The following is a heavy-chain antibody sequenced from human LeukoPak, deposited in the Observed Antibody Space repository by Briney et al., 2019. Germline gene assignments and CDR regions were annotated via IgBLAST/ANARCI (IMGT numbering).Heavy chain of an antibody. V-gene: IGHV4-59*01. Sequence: SETLSLTCTVSGGSISSYYWSWLRQPPGKGLEWIGYIYYSGSTNYNPSLKSRVTISVDTSKNQFSLKLSSVTAADTAVYYCARSEGYSSGWLPPGYWGQGTLVTVSS. D-gene: IGHD6-19*01. CDR2: IYYSGST. CDR1: GGSISSYY. CDR3: ARSEGYSSGWLPPGY. J-gene: IGHJ4*02.